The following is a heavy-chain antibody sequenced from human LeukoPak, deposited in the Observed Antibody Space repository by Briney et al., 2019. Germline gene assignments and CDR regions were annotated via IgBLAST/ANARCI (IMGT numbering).Heavy chain of an antibody. J-gene: IGHJ4*02. CDR2: IIPIFGTA. CDR1: GGTFSSYA. D-gene: IGHD3-3*01. Sequence: SVKVSCKASGGTFSSYAISWVRQAPGQGLEWMGGIIPIFGTANYAQKFQGRVTITTDESTSTAYMELSSLRSEDTAVYYCATPSFGVVIRGSSFDYWGQGTLVTVSS. V-gene: IGHV1-69*05. CDR3: ATPSFGVVIRGSSFDY.